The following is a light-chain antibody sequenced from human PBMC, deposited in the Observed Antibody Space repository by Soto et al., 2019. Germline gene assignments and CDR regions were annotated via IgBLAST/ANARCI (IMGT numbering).Light chain of an antibody. CDR2: LGS. CDR3: MQALQTPYSYT. Sequence: DIVMTQSPLSLPVTPGEPASISCRSSQSLLHSNGYNYLDWYLQKPGQSPQLLIYLGSNRASGVPDRFSGSGSGTDFTLKISRVEAEDVGVYYCMQALQTPYSYTFGQGTKLEIK. CDR1: QSLLHSNGYNY. J-gene: IGKJ2*01. V-gene: IGKV2-28*01.